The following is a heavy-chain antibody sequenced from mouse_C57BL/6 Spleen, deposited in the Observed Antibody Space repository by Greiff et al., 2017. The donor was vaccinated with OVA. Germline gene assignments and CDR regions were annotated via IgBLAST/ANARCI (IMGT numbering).Heavy chain of an antibody. D-gene: IGHD1-1*01. Sequence: VQLKESGPELVKPGASVKISCKASGYSFTDYNMNWVKQSNGKSLEWIGVINPNYGTTSYNQKFKGKATLTVDQSSSTAYMQLNSLTSEDSAVYYCARGAQYYGRAYAMDYWGQGTSVTVSS. J-gene: IGHJ4*01. CDR1: GYSFTDYN. CDR3: ARGAQYYGRAYAMDY. CDR2: INPNYGTT. V-gene: IGHV1-39*01.